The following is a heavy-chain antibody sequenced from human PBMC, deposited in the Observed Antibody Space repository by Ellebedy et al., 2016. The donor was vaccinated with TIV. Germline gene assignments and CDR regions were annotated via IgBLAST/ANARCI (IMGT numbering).Heavy chain of an antibody. D-gene: IGHD5-24*01. CDR3: ARDMGRWLQFLGY. CDR1: GFTFNSYG. Sequence: GGSLRLSCAAYGFTFNSYGMGWVRQAPGEGLEWVSYISSSSTSIYYADSVKGRFTISRDNAKNSLWLQMNSLRAEDTAVYYCARDMGRWLQFLGYWGQGTLVTVSS. V-gene: IGHV3-48*04. J-gene: IGHJ4*02. CDR2: ISSSSTSI.